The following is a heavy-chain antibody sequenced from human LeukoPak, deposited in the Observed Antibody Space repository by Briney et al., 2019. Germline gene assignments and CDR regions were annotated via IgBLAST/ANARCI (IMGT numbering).Heavy chain of an antibody. J-gene: IGHJ4*02. Sequence: GGSLRLSCAASGFTFSSYAMNWVRQAPGKGLEWVSAISGSGGDTHYADSVKGRFTISRDNSKNTLYLQMNSLRAEDTAVYYCARAAGAGDYWGQGTLVTVSS. V-gene: IGHV3-23*01. D-gene: IGHD1-26*01. CDR1: GFTFSSYA. CDR3: ARAAGAGDY. CDR2: ISGSGGDT.